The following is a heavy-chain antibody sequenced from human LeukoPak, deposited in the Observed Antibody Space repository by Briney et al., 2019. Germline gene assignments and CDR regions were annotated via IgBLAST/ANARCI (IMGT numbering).Heavy chain of an antibody. CDR3: ARLGAARSLPYFDY. J-gene: IGHJ4*02. CDR2: IYYSGST. CDR1: GGSVSSGSYY. V-gene: IGHV4-61*01. Sequence: SETLSLTCTVSGGSVSSGSYYWSWIRRPPGKGLEWIGYIYYSGSTKYNPSLKSRVTISIDTSKNQFSLKLSSVTAADTAVYYCARLGAARSLPYFDYWGQGTLVTVSS. D-gene: IGHD6-6*01.